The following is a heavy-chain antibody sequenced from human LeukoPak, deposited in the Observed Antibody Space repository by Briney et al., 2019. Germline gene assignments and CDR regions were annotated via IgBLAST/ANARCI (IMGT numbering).Heavy chain of an antibody. D-gene: IGHD5-18*01. V-gene: IGHV4-31*03. CDR2: IYYSGST. CDR3: ATTERTAMVTPGWFDP. CDR1: GGSISSGGYY. Sequence: SETLSLTCTVSGGSISSGGYYWSWIRQHPGKGLEWIGYIYYSGSTYYNPSLKSRVTISVDTSKNQFSLKLSSVTAADTAVYYCATTERTAMVTPGWFDPWGQGTLVTVSS. J-gene: IGHJ5*02.